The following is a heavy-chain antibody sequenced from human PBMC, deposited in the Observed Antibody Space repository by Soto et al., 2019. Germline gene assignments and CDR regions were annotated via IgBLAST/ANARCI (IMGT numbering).Heavy chain of an antibody. J-gene: IGHJ1*01. D-gene: IGHD2-21*01. Sequence: EVQLLESGGGLVQPGESLRLSCAGSGFTFGSYAMSWVRQAPGKGLELVSSIGGSGGDTHYAESVKGRFTISTDNSKRTPYLKMSGLRAEDMAVYYCARCLGFGHCLSGDWHRYQHWGQGTLVTVSP. CDR2: IGGSGGDT. CDR3: ARCLGFGHCLSGDWHRYQH. CDR1: GFTFGSYA. V-gene: IGHV3-23*01.